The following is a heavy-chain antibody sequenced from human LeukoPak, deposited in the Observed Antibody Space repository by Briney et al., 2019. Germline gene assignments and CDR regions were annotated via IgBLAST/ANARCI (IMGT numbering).Heavy chain of an antibody. CDR3: AKGDIYFDY. Sequence: GASVKVSCKASGYTLTDYYMHWVRQAPGQGLEWMGWINPKNGGTNYAQKFQGRVTMTGDTSISTAYMELSRLTSDDTAVYYCAKGDIYFDYWGQGTLVTVSS. J-gene: IGHJ4*02. CDR1: GYTLTDYY. V-gene: IGHV1-2*02. CDR2: INPKNGGT.